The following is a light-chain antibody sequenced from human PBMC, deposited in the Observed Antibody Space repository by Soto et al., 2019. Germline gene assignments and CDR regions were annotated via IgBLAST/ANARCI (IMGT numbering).Light chain of an antibody. CDR2: GAS. CDR1: QSLRSN. J-gene: IGKJ1*01. Sequence: IVMTQYPPTLSVSPAAKVAMXGQPSQSLRSNLAWYQQKPGQAPRLLIYGASTRATGIPDRFSGSGSGTDFTLTISRLEPEDFAVYYCQQYGSSPPSTFGQGTKVDIK. V-gene: IGKV3-20*01. CDR3: QQYGSSPPST.